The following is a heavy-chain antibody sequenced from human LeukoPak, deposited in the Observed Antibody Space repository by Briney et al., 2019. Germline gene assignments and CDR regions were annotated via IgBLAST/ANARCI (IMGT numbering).Heavy chain of an antibody. J-gene: IGHJ4*02. CDR3: AKPEGNFWSGFDY. CDR1: GFAFSSYW. Sequence: PGGSLRLSCAASGFAFSSYWMHWVRQAPGKGLVWVSRIKSDGSVTTYADSVKGRFTISRDNAKNTMYLQLNSLRVEDTAVYYCAKPEGNFWSGFDYWGQGTLVTVSS. V-gene: IGHV3-74*01. CDR2: IKSDGSVT. D-gene: IGHD3-3*01.